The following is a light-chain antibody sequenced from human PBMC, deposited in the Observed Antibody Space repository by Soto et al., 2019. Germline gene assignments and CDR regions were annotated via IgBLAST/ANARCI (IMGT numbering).Light chain of an antibody. CDR2: DAS. J-gene: IGKJ4*01. CDR1: QSVSSY. CDR3: QKYNSAPLT. V-gene: IGKV3-11*01. Sequence: EIVLTHSPATLSLSPVERATLSCRASQSVSSYLAWYQQKPGQAPRLLIYDASNRATGIPARFSGSGSGTDFTLTISSLQPEDVATYYCQKYNSAPLTFGGGTKVDIK.